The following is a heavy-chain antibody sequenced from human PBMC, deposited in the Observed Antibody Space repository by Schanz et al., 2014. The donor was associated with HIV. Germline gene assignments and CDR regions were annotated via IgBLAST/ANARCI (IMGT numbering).Heavy chain of an antibody. V-gene: IGHV1-69*01. CDR1: GGAFRIYA. J-gene: IGHJ3*02. D-gene: IGHD2-2*01. Sequence: QVQLVQSGAEVKKPGSSVKVSCTTFGGAFRIYAMSWVRQAPGQGLEWMGGIVPIFGTTNYAQRFQGRVSITADESTSTAYMELSSLRSEDTAVYYCARDLSLASSTPTLAFDIWGQGTMVTVSS. CDR2: IVPIFGTT. CDR3: ARDLSLASSTPTLAFDI.